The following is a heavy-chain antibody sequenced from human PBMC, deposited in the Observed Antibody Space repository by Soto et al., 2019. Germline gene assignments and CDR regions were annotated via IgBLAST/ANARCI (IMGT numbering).Heavy chain of an antibody. D-gene: IGHD6-13*01. CDR3: ASCLAAAGIWCYNWFDP. CDR2: IYYSGST. V-gene: IGHV4-39*01. CDR1: GGSISSSSYY. J-gene: IGHJ5*02. Sequence: QLQLQESGPGLVKPSETLSLTCTVSGGSISSSSYYWGWIRQPPGKGLEWIGSIYYSGSTYYNPSLKSRVTISVDTSKNQFSLKLSSVTAADTAVYYCASCLAAAGIWCYNWFDPWGQGTLVTVSS.